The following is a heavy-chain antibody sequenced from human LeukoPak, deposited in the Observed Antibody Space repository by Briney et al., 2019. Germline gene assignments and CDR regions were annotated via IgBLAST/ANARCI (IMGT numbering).Heavy chain of an antibody. J-gene: IGHJ4*02. D-gene: IGHD4-17*01. CDR2: IYYSGNT. V-gene: IGHV4-39*01. CDR1: GXSVSSRSGH. CDR3: ARSNGDYFAYIDY. Sequence: PSETLSLTCSVSGXSVSSRSGHWGWIRQPPGKGQEWIGSIYYSGNTYYNPSLKSRVTISVDTSKDQFSLKLTSVTAADTAVYYCARSNGDYFAYIDYWGQGTLVTVSS.